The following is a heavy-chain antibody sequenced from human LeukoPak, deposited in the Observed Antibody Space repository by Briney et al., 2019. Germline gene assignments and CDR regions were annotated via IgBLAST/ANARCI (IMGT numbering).Heavy chain of an antibody. CDR3: ARGGYYDSSAAFDI. Sequence: GGSLRLSCAASGFIFSSHTMKWVRQAPGKGLEWVSSISSSSSNIYYADSAKGRFTISRDNAKNSLYLQMNSLRAEDTAVYYCARGGYYDSSAAFDIWGRGTMVTVSS. CDR2: ISSSSSNI. D-gene: IGHD3-22*01. J-gene: IGHJ3*02. V-gene: IGHV3-21*01. CDR1: GFIFSSHT.